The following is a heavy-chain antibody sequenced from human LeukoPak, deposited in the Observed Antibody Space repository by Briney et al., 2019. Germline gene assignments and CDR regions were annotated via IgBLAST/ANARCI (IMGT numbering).Heavy chain of an antibody. D-gene: IGHD2-2*02. CDR1: GGSISSYY. J-gene: IGHJ4*02. Sequence: SETLSLTCTVSGGSISSYYWGWIRQPPGKGLEWIGSIYYSGSTYYNPSLKSRVTISVDTSKNQFSLKLSSVTAADTAVYYCARRLGYCSSTSCYTRLDYWGQGTLVTVSS. CDR3: ARRLGYCSSTSCYTRLDY. V-gene: IGHV4-39*01. CDR2: IYYSGST.